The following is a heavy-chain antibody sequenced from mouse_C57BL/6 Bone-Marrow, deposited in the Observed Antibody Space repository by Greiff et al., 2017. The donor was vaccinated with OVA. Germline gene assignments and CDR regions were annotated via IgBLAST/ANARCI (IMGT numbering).Heavy chain of an antibody. Sequence: QVQLQQPGAELVKPGASVKMSCKASGYTFTSYWITWVKQRPGPGLEWIGDIYPGSGSTPYNEKFTSKATLTVDTSSSTAYMQLRSLTSEDSAVDHCARRDYYYGSSYYWGQGTTLTVSS. CDR1: GYTFTSYW. V-gene: IGHV1-55*01. J-gene: IGHJ2*01. CDR3: ARRDYYYGSSYY. CDR2: IYPGSGST. D-gene: IGHD1-1*01.